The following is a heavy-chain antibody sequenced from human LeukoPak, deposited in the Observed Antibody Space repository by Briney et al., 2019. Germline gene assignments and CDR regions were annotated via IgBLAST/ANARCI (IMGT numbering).Heavy chain of an antibody. CDR2: IYSGGST. V-gene: IGHV3-53*01. Sequence: GGSLGLSCAASGFTVSSNYMSWVRQAPGKGLEWVSVIYSGGSTYYADSVKGRFTISRDNSKNTLYLQMNSLRAEDTAVYYCAREWRDGYSGMDVWGKGTTVTVSS. D-gene: IGHD5-24*01. J-gene: IGHJ6*04. CDR3: AREWRDGYSGMDV. CDR1: GFTVSSNY.